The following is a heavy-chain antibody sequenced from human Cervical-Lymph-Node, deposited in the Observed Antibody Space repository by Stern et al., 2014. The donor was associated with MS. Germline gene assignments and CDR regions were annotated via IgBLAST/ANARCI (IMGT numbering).Heavy chain of an antibody. Sequence: EVQLVESGGGLVKPGGSLRLSCEAAGFRFSNYDMNWVRQAPGKGLEWLSVLSRTSSYIYYADSVKGRFTVSRDNAKISLFLQIDSLRVEDTAVYYCARDGYGTNADYYGFDVWGQGTTVTVSS. D-gene: IGHD2-8*01. CDR1: GFRFSNYD. V-gene: IGHV3-21*01. J-gene: IGHJ6*02. CDR2: LSRTSSYI. CDR3: ARDGYGTNADYYGFDV.